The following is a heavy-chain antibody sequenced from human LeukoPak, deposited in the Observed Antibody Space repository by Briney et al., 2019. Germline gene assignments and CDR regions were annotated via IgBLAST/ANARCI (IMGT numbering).Heavy chain of an antibody. D-gene: IGHD3-22*01. V-gene: IGHV3-7*01. Sequence: GGSLRLSCAASGFTFSSYWMSWVRQAPGKGLEWVANIKQDGSEKYCVDSVKGRFTISRDNAKNSLYLQMNSLRAEDTAVYYCARDPPVRGYDSSGYVDYWGQGTLVTVSS. CDR3: ARDPPVRGYDSSGYVDY. CDR1: GFTFSSYW. CDR2: IKQDGSEK. J-gene: IGHJ4*02.